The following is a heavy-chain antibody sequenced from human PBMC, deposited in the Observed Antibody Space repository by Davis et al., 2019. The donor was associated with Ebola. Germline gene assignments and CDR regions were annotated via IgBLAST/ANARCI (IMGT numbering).Heavy chain of an antibody. D-gene: IGHD6-19*01. J-gene: IGHJ4*02. V-gene: IGHV3-53*05. CDR1: GFTVSSNH. CDR2: IYDQST. Sequence: GESLKISCAASGFTVSSNHMSWVRQAPGKGLEWVSVIYDQSTAYADSVRGRFTIFRDKSNNSLYLDMNSLRVDDTAVYYCATTQWLREFDNWGQGTLVTVSS. CDR3: ATTQWLREFDN.